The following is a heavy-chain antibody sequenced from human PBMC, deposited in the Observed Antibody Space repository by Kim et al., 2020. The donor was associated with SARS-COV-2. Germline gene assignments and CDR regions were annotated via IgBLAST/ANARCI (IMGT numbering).Heavy chain of an antibody. J-gene: IGHJ6*02. D-gene: IGHD3-22*01. Sequence: GGSLRLSCAASGFTFSSYAMSWVRQAPGKGLEWVSAISGSGGSTYYADSVKGRFTISRDNSKNTLYLQMNSLRAEDTAVYYCAKGLGYYDSSGYYTTKYGMDVWGQGTTVTVSS. CDR1: GFTFSSYA. CDR2: ISGSGGST. V-gene: IGHV3-23*01. CDR3: AKGLGYYDSSGYYTTKYGMDV.